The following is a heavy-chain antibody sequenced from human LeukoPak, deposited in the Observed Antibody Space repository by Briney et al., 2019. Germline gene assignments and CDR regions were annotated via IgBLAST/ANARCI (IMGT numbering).Heavy chain of an antibody. V-gene: IGHV3-30*18. J-gene: IGHJ4*02. D-gene: IGHD2-15*01. CDR2: ISYDGSNK. Sequence: PGSSLRLSCAASGFTFSSYGMHWVRKAPGKGLEWVAVISYDGSNKYYADSVNGRFTISRDNSKNTLYLQMNSLRAADKAVYYCAKDRGYCSGGSCMRIDYWGQGTLVTVSS. CDR1: GFTFSSYG. CDR3: AKDRGYCSGGSCMRIDY.